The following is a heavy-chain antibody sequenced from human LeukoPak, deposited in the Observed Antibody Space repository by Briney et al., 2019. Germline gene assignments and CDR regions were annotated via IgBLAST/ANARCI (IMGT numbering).Heavy chain of an antibody. CDR1: GYTFTNYY. Sequence: GASVRVSCKASGYTFTNYYLYWVRQAPGHGLEWMAIINPSDGGTYYEQKLQGRVTVTRDTSTSTVYMELSSLRSEDTAIYYCARDTRTMTAVIRGQHYYYGLDVWGQGTTVTVSS. J-gene: IGHJ6*02. CDR2: INPSDGGT. D-gene: IGHD4-17*01. V-gene: IGHV1-46*01. CDR3: ARDTRTMTAVIRGQHYYYGLDV.